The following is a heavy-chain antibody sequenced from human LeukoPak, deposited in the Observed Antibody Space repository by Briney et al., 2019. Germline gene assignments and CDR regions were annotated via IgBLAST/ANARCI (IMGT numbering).Heavy chain of an antibody. J-gene: IGHJ4*02. CDR2: IGSSGSTI. V-gene: IGHV3-48*03. D-gene: IGHD6-6*01. CDR3: ARVRIAARVFDY. Sequence: QPGGSLRLSCAASGFTFSSYEMNWVRQAPGKGLEWVSYIGSSGSTIYYADSVKGRFTISRDNAKNSLYLQMNSLRAEDTAVYYCARVRIAARVFDYWGQGTLVTVSS. CDR1: GFTFSSYE.